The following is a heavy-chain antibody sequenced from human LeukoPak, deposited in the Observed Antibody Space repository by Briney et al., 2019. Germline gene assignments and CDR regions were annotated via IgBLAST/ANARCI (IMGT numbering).Heavy chain of an antibody. Sequence: PGGSLGLSCAASGFTFTSHSLNWVRQAPGKGLEWVSSISSSSSYIYYADSVKGRFSIPRDNARNSLYLQMNSLTAEDTAVYYCARDWRNKYSNSWSRGEWYFDLWGRGTLVTVSS. CDR2: ISSSSSYI. J-gene: IGHJ2*01. V-gene: IGHV3-21*01. CDR3: ARDWRNKYSNSWSRGEWYFDL. D-gene: IGHD6-13*01. CDR1: GFTFTSHS.